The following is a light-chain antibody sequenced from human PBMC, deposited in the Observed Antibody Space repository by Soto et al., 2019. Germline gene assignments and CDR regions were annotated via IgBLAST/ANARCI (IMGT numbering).Light chain of an antibody. CDR3: QQYGNSPPFS. CDR1: QSVSSCY. Sequence: EIVLTQSPGTLSLSPGEIATLSCRASQSVSSCYSAWYQQNPGQAPRLLMYEASIRTTGIPDRFSGSGYGTDCTLTISRLEPEDFAVYYCQQYGNSPPFSFGQGTKLEIK. J-gene: IGKJ2*03. V-gene: IGKV3-20*01. CDR2: EAS.